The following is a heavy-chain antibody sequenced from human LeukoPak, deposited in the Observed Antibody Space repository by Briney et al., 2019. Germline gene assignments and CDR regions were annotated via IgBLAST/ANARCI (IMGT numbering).Heavy chain of an antibody. D-gene: IGHD3-16*01. CDR1: GFTLSSTG. CDR3: AKERKPFGAFDI. V-gene: IGHV3-33*06. J-gene: IGHJ3*02. Sequence: PGKSLRLSCAASGFTLSSTGMHWVRQAPGKGLEWVAVIWSDGINKFYADSVRGRFTFSRDNSKNTLSLQMNSLRAEDTAVYYCAKERKPFGAFDIWGQGTMVTVSS. CDR2: IWSDGINK.